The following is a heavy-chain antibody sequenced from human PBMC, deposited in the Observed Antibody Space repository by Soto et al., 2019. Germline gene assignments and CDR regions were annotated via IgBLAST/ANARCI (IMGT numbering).Heavy chain of an antibody. CDR2: ISWNSGSI. D-gene: IGHD3-3*01. J-gene: IGHJ6*02. CDR1: GFTFDDYA. Sequence: EVPLVESGGGLVQPGRSLRLSCAASGFTFDDYAMHWVRQAPGKGLEWVSGISWNSGSIGYADSVKGRFTISRDNAKNSLYLQMNSLRAEDTALYYCAKGNDFLSGMDVWGQGTTVTVSS. CDR3: AKGNDFLSGMDV. V-gene: IGHV3-9*01.